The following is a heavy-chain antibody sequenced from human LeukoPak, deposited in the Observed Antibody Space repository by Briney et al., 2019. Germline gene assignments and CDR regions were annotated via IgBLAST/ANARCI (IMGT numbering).Heavy chain of an antibody. CDR3: ATVKNEYGDLVGWFDP. CDR1: GCPFSMSV. Sequence: AGALPLSCPTSGCPFSMSVMTWVSQAPGKGLAWISHILSTGTTYYADSVRGRVTISKDKSKNTLYRLMTSLKAEDTAVYYCATVKNEYGDLVGWFDPWGQGTLVTVSS. CDR2: ILSTGTT. J-gene: IGHJ5*02. V-gene: IGHV3-23*01. D-gene: IGHD4-17*01.